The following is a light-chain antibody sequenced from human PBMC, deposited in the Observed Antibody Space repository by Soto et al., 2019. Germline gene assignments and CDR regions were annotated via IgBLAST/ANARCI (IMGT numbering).Light chain of an antibody. CDR2: GAS. CDR1: QSVSSSY. V-gene: IGKV3-20*01. CDR3: QQYGSSPMT. Sequence: EIVLTQSPGTLSLSPGERATLSCRASQSVSSSYLAWYQQKPGQAPRLLIYGASSRATGIPDRFSGSGSGTDFPLTISRLESEDFAVYYCQQYGSSPMTFGQGTKVELK. J-gene: IGKJ1*01.